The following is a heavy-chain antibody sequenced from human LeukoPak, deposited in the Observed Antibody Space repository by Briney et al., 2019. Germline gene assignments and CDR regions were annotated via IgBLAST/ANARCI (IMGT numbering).Heavy chain of an antibody. J-gene: IGHJ4*02. CDR1: GFTFSSYS. D-gene: IGHD3-10*01. CDR2: ISSSSSYI. Sequence: PGGSLRLSCAASGFTFSSYSMNWVPQAPGKGLEWVSSISSSSSYIYYADSAKGRFTISRDNAKNSLYLQMNSLRAEDTAVYYCARARYYYGSGSSYYFDYWGQGTLVTVSS. V-gene: IGHV3-21*01. CDR3: ARARYYYGSGSSYYFDY.